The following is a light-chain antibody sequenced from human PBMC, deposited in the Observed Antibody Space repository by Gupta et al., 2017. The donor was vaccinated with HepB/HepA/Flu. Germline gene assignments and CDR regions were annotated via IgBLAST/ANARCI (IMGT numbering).Light chain of an antibody. J-gene: IGKJ1*01. CDR2: WAS. V-gene: IGKV4-1*01. CDR3: QQYYSTPT. Sequence: DIVMTQSPDSLPVSLGERATINCKSSQSVLYSSNNKNYLAWYQQKPGQPPKLLIYWASTRESGVPDRFSGSGSGTDFTLTISSLPAEDVAVYYCQQYYSTPTFGQGTKVEIK. CDR1: QSVLYSSNNKNY.